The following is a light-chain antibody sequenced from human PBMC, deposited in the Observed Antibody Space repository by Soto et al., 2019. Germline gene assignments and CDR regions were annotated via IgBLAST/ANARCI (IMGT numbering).Light chain of an antibody. Sequence: QSVLTQPPSASASLGASVTLTCTLSSGYSNYKVDWYQQRPGKGPRFVMRVGTGGIVGSKGDGIPDRFSVLGSGLNRYLTIKNIQEEDESDYHCGADHGSGSNFFVVFGGGTKLT. CDR3: GADHGSGSNFFVV. CDR1: SGYSNYK. CDR2: VGTGGIVG. V-gene: IGLV9-49*01. J-gene: IGLJ2*01.